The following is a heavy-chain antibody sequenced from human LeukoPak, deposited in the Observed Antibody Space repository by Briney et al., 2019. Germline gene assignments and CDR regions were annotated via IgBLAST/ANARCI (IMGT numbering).Heavy chain of an antibody. D-gene: IGHD3-22*01. V-gene: IGHV3-30*18. CDR2: ISYDGSNK. J-gene: IGHJ4*02. CDR1: GFTFSSYG. CDR3: AKGYDSSGYREKSDY. Sequence: GRSLRLSCAASGFTFSSYGMHWVRQAPGKGLEWVAVISYDGSNKYYADSVKGRFTISRDNSKNTLYLQMNSLRAEDTAVYYCAKGYDSSGYREKSDYWGQGTLVTVPS.